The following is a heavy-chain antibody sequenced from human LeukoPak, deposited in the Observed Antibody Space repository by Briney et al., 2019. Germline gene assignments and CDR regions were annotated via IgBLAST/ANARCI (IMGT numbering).Heavy chain of an antibody. CDR3: ARGRFLEWARFDC. CDR1: GDSFSNNSAA. D-gene: IGHD3-3*01. Sequence: SQTLSLTCAISGDSFSNNSAAWNWIRQSPSIGLEWLGRTYYSSKWYNDYAVSVKSRITINPDTSKNQFALQLNAVTPEDTAGYFCARGRFLEWARFDCWGQGTLVTASS. V-gene: IGHV6-1*01. CDR2: TYYSSKWYN. J-gene: IGHJ4*02.